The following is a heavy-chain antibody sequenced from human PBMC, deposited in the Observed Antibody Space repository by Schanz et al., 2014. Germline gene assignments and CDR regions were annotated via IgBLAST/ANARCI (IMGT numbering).Heavy chain of an antibody. Sequence: EVRLVESGGGLVQSGGSLRLSCAASGFTFSSYWMHWVRQAPGKGLVWVSRINSDGSTTIYADSVKGRFTISRDNAKNTLYLQMNSLRGDDTAIYYCAKDFTGSGIFFNWWGQGTLVTVSS. CDR2: INSDGSTT. V-gene: IGHV3-74*01. D-gene: IGHD3-10*01. CDR3: AKDFTGSGIFFNW. J-gene: IGHJ4*02. CDR1: GFTFSSYW.